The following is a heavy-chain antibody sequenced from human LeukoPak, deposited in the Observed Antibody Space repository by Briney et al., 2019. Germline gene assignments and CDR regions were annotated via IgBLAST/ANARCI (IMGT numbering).Heavy chain of an antibody. V-gene: IGHV2-70*11. D-gene: IGHD1-1*01. J-gene: IGHJ4*02. CDR1: GFSLSTSGMC. CDR2: IDWDDNK. Sequence: SGPALVKHTQTLTLTCTFSGFSLSTSGMCVSWIRQPPGKALEWLARIDWDDNKYYTTSLQTRLTISKDTSINQVVLTMTNMDPVDTATYYCARISSWNRHFDYWGQGTLVTVSS. CDR3: ARISSWNRHFDY.